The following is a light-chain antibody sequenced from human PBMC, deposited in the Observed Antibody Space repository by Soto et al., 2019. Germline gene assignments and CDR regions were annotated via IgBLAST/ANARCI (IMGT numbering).Light chain of an antibody. CDR2: DAS. CDR3: QQRGDWPRT. Sequence: EIVLTQSPATLSLSPGERATLSCRASQTFSNNLAWSQQKPGQAPRLLLYDASTRATSIPARVSGSRSGTAFTRTMSTLEPEDFAVYYWQQRGDWPRTFGQGTKVEI. J-gene: IGKJ1*01. V-gene: IGKV3-11*01. CDR1: QTFSNN.